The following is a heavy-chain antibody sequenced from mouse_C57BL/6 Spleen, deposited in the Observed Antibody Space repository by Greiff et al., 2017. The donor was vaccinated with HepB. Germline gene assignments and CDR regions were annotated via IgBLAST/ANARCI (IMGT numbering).Heavy chain of an antibody. CDR3: AGSIFYGITWYFDV. D-gene: IGHD2-1*01. V-gene: IGHV1-80*01. CDR1: GYAFSSYW. Sequence: QVQLQQSGAELVKPGASVKISCKASGYAFSSYWMNWVKQRPGKGLEWIGQIYPGDGDTNYNGKFKGKATLTADKSSSTAYMQLSSLTSEDSAVYFCAGSIFYGITWYFDVWGTGTTVTVSS. J-gene: IGHJ1*03. CDR2: IYPGDGDT.